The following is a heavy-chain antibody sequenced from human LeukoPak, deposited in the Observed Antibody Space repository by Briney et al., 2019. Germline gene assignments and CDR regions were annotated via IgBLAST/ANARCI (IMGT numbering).Heavy chain of an antibody. CDR2: IYHSGNT. V-gene: IGHV4-31*03. D-gene: IGHD2-2*01. Sequence: QASQTLSLTCTVSGGSISSGGYYWSWIRQLPGKGLEWIGYIYHSGNTVYKPSLRSRVTMSVDTSKNQFSLKLSSVTAADTGVYYCVRVGDSTSAACHDTRFDPWGQGTLVTVSS. CDR3: VRVGDSTSAACHDTRFDP. CDR1: GGSISSGGYY. J-gene: IGHJ5*02.